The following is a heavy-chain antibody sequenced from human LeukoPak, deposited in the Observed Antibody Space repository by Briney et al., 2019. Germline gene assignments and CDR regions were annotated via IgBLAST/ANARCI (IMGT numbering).Heavy chain of an antibody. Sequence: SETLSLTCTVAGGSISSSSYYWGWIRQPPGKGLEWIGSIYYSGSTYYNPSLKSRVTISVDTSKNQFSLKLSSVTAADTAVYYCARVPLSSGWSYYFDYWGQGTLVTVSS. J-gene: IGHJ4*02. CDR2: IYYSGST. D-gene: IGHD6-19*01. CDR1: GGSISSSSYY. CDR3: ARVPLSSGWSYYFDY. V-gene: IGHV4-39*07.